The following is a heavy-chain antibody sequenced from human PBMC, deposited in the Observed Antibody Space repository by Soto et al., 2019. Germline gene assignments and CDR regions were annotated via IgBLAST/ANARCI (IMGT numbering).Heavy chain of an antibody. CDR3: ERGKEGYADPLDS. Sequence: SETLSLTCSVSGGSISSGHYYWTWIRQHPGKGLEWIGYINYSGSTYYNPSLKSRITISLDKSKQQFSLKLSSVTAADTAVYYCERGKEGYADPLDSWGQGTLVTVSS. V-gene: IGHV4-31*03. CDR2: INYSGST. J-gene: IGHJ4*02. CDR1: GGSISSGHYY. D-gene: IGHD5-12*01.